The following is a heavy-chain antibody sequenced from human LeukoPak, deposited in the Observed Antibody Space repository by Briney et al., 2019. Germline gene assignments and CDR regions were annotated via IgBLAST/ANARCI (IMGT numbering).Heavy chain of an antibody. V-gene: IGHV3-7*01. Sequence: GSLRLSCAASGFTFSQYWMSWVRQAPGKGLEWVANIKHDGSEKQDGSEKNYVDSVKGRFTISRDNAKNSLYLQMNSLRAEDTAVYYCARSGRGVDSFYFYTDVWGKGTTVTVSS. CDR1: GFTFSQYW. CDR3: ARSGRGVDSFYFYTDV. CDR2: IKHDGSEKQDGSEK. D-gene: IGHD3-10*01. J-gene: IGHJ6*03.